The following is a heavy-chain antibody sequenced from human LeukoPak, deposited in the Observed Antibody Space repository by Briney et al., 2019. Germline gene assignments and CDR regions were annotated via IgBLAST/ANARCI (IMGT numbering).Heavy chain of an antibody. CDR1: GGSFSGYY. Sequence: SETLSLTCAVYGGSFSGYYWSWIRQPPGKGLEWIGEINHSGSTNYDPSLKSRVTISVDTSKNQFSLKLSSVTAADTAVYYCARGTHVIPHDYWGQGTLVTVSS. J-gene: IGHJ4*02. V-gene: IGHV4-34*01. CDR2: INHSGST. CDR3: ARGTHVIPHDY.